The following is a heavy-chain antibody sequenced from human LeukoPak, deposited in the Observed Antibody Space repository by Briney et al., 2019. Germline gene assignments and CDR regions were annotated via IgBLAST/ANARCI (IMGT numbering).Heavy chain of an antibody. CDR3: ARAGRDITDYYYGMDV. V-gene: IGHV1-18*01. D-gene: IGHD5-24*01. CDR2: ISAYNGNT. Sequence: ASVKVSCKASGYTFTSYGISWVRQAPGQGLEWMGWISAYNGNTNYAQKLQGRVTMTTDTSTSTAYMELRSLRSDDTAVYYCARAGRDITDYYYGMDVWGQGTTVTVSS. J-gene: IGHJ6*02. CDR1: GYTFTSYG.